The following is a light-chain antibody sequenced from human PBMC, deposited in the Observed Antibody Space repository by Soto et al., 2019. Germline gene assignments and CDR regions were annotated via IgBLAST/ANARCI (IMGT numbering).Light chain of an antibody. CDR2: AAS. CDR3: QQSYSTLLIT. CDR1: QSISTY. Sequence: DIQMTQSPSSLSASVGDRVTITCQASQSISTYLNWYQQKPGKAPKLLIYAASSLQSGVPSRFSGSGARSNFTLTISRLQPEDFATYYCQQSYSTLLITFGQGTRPEI. V-gene: IGKV1-39*01. J-gene: IGKJ5*01.